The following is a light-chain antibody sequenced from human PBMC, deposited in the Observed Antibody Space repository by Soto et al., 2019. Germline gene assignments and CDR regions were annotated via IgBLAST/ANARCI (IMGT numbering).Light chain of an antibody. J-gene: IGKJ2*01. Sequence: EIVLTQSPGTLSLSPGERATLSCRASQTVSSAYLAWYQQKPGQPPRLLIYAASNRATGIPDRFSGSGSGTDFTLTISRLEPEDFAVYYCPHYGTSALYTFGQGTKLEIK. CDR1: QTVSSAY. CDR3: PHYGTSALYT. CDR2: AAS. V-gene: IGKV3-20*01.